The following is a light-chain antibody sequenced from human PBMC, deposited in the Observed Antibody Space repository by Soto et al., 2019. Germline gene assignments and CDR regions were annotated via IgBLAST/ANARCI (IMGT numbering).Light chain of an antibody. CDR3: QQYNNGYA. V-gene: IGKV3-15*01. Sequence: EIVMTQSPPTLSVSPGQRVTLSCRASQSVRSNLAWYQHKPGQAPRLLIYGASTRATGIPARFSGSGSGTEFSLTISSLQSEDFAIYYCQQYNNGYAFGQGTKLEI. J-gene: IGKJ2*01. CDR2: GAS. CDR1: QSVRSN.